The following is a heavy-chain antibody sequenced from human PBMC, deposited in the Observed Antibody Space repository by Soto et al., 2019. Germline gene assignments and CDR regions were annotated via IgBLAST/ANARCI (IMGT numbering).Heavy chain of an antibody. CDR2: IKSKTDGGTT. D-gene: IGHD3-3*01. J-gene: IGHJ4*02. V-gene: IGHV3-15*01. Sequence: GGSLRLSCAASGFTFSNAWMSWVRQAPGKGLEWVGRIKSKTDGGTTDYAAPVKGRFTISRDDSKNTLYLQMNSLKTEDTAVYYCTTEATPFGANDYWGQGTLVTVSS. CDR1: GFTFSNAW. CDR3: TTEATPFGANDY.